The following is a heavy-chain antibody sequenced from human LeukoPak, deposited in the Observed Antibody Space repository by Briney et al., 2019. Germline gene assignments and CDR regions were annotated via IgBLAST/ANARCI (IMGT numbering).Heavy chain of an antibody. J-gene: IGHJ4*02. CDR3: AKAKEITMVRGVLDY. D-gene: IGHD3-10*01. Sequence: PGGSLRLSCAAPGFNFSNYAMSWVRQAPGKGLEWVSPISGSGSATYYAPSVKGRFTISRDNSKNTLYLEMNSLRPEDTAIYYCAKAKEITMVRGVLDYWGQGTLVTVSS. CDR1: GFNFSNYA. V-gene: IGHV3-23*01. CDR2: ISGSGSAT.